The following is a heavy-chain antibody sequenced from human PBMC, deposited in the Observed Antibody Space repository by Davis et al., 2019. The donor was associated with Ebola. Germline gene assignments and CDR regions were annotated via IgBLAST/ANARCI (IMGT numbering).Heavy chain of an antibody. V-gene: IGHV3-23*01. D-gene: IGHD3-3*01. CDR2: IRGSGGST. CDR1: GFTFSSYA. J-gene: IGHJ6*04. CDR3: AKSGLSFGVVKYHYGMDV. Sequence: GGSLRLSCAASGFTFSSYAMTWVRQAPGKGLAWVSAIRGSGGSTYYADSVKGRFTISRDNSKKTLYLQMNSLRAEDTAVYYCAKSGLSFGVVKYHYGMDVWGKGTTVTVSS.